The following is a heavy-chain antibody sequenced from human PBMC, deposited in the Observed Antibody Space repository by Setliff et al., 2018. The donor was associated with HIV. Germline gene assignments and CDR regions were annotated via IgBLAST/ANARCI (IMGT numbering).Heavy chain of an antibody. D-gene: IGHD2-15*01. CDR3: AIRREVVVATTRRGLDI. CDR1: GSTFTTYD. Sequence: ASVKVSCKASGSTFTTYDINWVRQAAGQGLEWMGWMNPNSGNTGYAQRFQGRLTMTRNTSISTAYMELNSLMSEDTAVYFCAIRREVVVATTRRGLDIWGQGTMVTVSS. J-gene: IGHJ3*02. V-gene: IGHV1-8*02. CDR2: MNPNSGNT.